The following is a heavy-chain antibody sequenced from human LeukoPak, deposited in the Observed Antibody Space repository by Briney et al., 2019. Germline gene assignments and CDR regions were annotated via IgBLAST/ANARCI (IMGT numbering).Heavy chain of an antibody. CDR2: ISFDGSDK. J-gene: IGHJ3*02. D-gene: IGHD4-17*01. Sequence: PGGSLRLSCAGSGFTFNNYGIHWVRQAPGKGLEWVAVISFDGSDKYYADSVKGRFTISRDNSKNTLYLQMNSLRAEDTAVYYCAKREMTTVTTYSSDAFDIWGQGTMVTVSS. V-gene: IGHV3-30*18. CDR3: AKREMTTVTTYSSDAFDI. CDR1: GFTFNNYG.